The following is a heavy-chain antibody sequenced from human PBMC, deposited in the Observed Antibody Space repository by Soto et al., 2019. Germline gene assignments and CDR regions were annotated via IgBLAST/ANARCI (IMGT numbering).Heavy chain of an antibody. CDR1: GGSITNYY. Sequence: QVQLQESGPGLVKPSETLSLTCTVSGGSITNYYWSWIRQPPGKGLEWIGYIYSSGSTNYNPSLERRGTISAATSKNSVALKLTSVSASDAAVYYCAGEHPHSYGIYYFDYWGQGTLVTVSS. D-gene: IGHD5-18*01. CDR3: AGEHPHSYGIYYFDY. CDR2: IYSSGST. V-gene: IGHV4-59*01. J-gene: IGHJ4*02.